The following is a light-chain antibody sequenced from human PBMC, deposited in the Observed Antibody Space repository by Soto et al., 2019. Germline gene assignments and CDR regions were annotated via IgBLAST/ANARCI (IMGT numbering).Light chain of an antibody. J-gene: IGLJ3*02. CDR1: RSNIGSNY. V-gene: IGLV1-47*01. Sequence: QSVLTQPPSASGTPGQRVTISCSGSRSNIGSNYVYWYQQLPGTAPKLLIYENNQRPSGVPDRFSGSKSGTSASLAISGLRSEDEADYYCAAWDDSLSGPNWVFGGGTKVTVL. CDR2: ENN. CDR3: AAWDDSLSGPNWV.